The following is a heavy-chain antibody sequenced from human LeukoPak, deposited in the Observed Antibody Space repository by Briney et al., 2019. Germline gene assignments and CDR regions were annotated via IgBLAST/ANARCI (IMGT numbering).Heavy chain of an antibody. CDR3: ARADHEQWLVPDFDY. V-gene: IGHV3-7*01. D-gene: IGHD6-19*01. Sequence: PGGSLRLSCAASGFTFSSYCMSWVRQAPGKGLEWVANIKQDGSEKYYVDSVKGRFTISRDNAKNSLYLQLDSLRAEDTAVYYCARADHEQWLVPDFDYWGQGTLVTVSS. J-gene: IGHJ4*02. CDR1: GFTFSSYC. CDR2: IKQDGSEK.